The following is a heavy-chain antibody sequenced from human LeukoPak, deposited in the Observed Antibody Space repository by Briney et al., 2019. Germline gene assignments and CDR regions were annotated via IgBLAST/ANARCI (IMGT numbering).Heavy chain of an antibody. D-gene: IGHD3-3*01. V-gene: IGHV1-2*02. CDR1: GYTFTGYY. J-gene: IGHJ3*02. Sequence: ASVKVSCKASGYTFTGYYMHWVRQAPGQGLEWMGWINPNSGGTNYAQKFQGRVTMTRDTSISTAYMELSRLRSDDTAVYYCARDPATYYDFWSGYQADAFDIWGQGTMVTVSS. CDR2: INPNSGGT. CDR3: ARDPATYYDFWSGYQADAFDI.